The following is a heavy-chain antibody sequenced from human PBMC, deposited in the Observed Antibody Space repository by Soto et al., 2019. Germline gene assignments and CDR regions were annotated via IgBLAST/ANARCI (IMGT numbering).Heavy chain of an antibody. CDR2: ISGPGGNK. J-gene: IGHJ6*02. D-gene: IGHD6-6*01. Sequence: PGGSLRLSCAGSGLTYITSAMTWVRQAPGRGLEWVSSISGPGGNKYYADSVKGRFTISRDTSKSTLDLQMNSLRAEDTAVYYCAVGGVAARGYYYYGMDVWGQGTTVTVSS. CDR1: GLTYITSA. V-gene: IGHV3-23*01. CDR3: AVGGVAARGYYYYGMDV.